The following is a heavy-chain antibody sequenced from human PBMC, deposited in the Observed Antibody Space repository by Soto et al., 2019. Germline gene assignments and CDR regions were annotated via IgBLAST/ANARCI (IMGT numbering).Heavy chain of an antibody. V-gene: IGHV4-34*01. CDR2: INHSGGA. CDR1: GGSIGGYT. D-gene: IGHD3-3*02. Sequence: KPSETLSLTCSVYGGSIGGYTWTWIRQAPGKGLEWIGEINHSGGANYNSSLKSRVIISVDTTKNQFSLIVYSVTTAGAAVYYCARDRQDYHLWSGNQNEGPLGMDVWGQGTTVTVSS. J-gene: IGHJ6*02. CDR3: ARDRQDYHLWSGNQNEGPLGMDV.